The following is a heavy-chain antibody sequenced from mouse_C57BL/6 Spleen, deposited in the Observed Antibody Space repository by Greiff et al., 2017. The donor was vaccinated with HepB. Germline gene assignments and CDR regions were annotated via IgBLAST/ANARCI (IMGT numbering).Heavy chain of an antibody. V-gene: IGHV1-55*01. CDR3: ARSGTTVVAKRGAWFAY. Sequence: QVQLQQPGAELVKPGASVKMSCKASGYTFTSYWITWVKQRPGQGLEWIGDIYPGSGSTNYNEKFKSKATLTVDTSSSTAYMQLSSLTSEDSAVYYWARSGTTVVAKRGAWFAYWGQGTLVTVSA. CDR1: GYTFTSYW. J-gene: IGHJ3*01. D-gene: IGHD1-1*01. CDR2: IYPGSGST.